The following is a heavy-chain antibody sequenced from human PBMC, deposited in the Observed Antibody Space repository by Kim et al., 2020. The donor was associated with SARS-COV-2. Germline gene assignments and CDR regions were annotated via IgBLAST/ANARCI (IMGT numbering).Heavy chain of an antibody. CDR3: AKDNGAVAGNDAFDI. CDR1: GFTFGDYA. Sequence: GGSLRLSCAASGFTFGDYAMHWVRQAPGKGLEWVSGISWNSGSIGYADSVKGRFTISRDNAKNSLYLQMNSLRAEDTALYYCAKDNGAVAGNDAFDIWGQGTMVTVSS. CDR2: ISWNSGSI. D-gene: IGHD6-19*01. J-gene: IGHJ3*02. V-gene: IGHV3-9*01.